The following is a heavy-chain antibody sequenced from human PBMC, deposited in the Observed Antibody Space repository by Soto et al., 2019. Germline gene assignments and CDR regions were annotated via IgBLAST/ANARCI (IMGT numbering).Heavy chain of an antibody. CDR3: ANSQKGYNWNYFDH. Sequence: SETLSLTCAVSGGSVSGSYYYWAWLRQSPGKGPEWIGSVFHTGFTSYNPSLESRVSVSVDTSKSQFSLKLSAVTASDTAVYYCANSQKGYNWNYFDHWGQGALVTVSS. J-gene: IGHJ4*02. V-gene: IGHV4-39*01. CDR1: GGSVSGSYYY. D-gene: IGHD1-1*01. CDR2: VFHTGFT.